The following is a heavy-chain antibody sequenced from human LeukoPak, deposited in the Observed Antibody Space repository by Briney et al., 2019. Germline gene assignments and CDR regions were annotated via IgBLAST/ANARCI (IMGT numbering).Heavy chain of an antibody. CDR3: ARREASPYKYFDY. CDR1: GGSISSSSYY. CDR2: TFYSGST. J-gene: IGHJ4*02. Sequence: SETLSLTCTVSGGSISSSSYYWDWIRQPPGKGLEWIGNTFYSGSTYYNPSLKSRVTISVDASKKQFSLKLTSVTAADTAVYYCARREASPYKYFDYWGQGTLVTVSS. V-gene: IGHV4-39*01. D-gene: IGHD1-14*01.